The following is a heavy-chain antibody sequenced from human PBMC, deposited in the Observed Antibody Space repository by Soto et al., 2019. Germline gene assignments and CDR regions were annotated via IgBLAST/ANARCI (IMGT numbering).Heavy chain of an antibody. V-gene: IGHV1-3*01. D-gene: IGHD4-17*01. CDR3: AIYLYGVVLHFYYRIDV. Sequence: ASVKVSFKASGDSFTSFAIRWVRQAPGQRLEWMGGIIAVNGNTNYAQKFLGRVTITADESASTAYMEISGLTSEDTAVYYCAIYLYGVVLHFYYRIDVWGPGTLVTVSS. CDR1: GDSFTSFA. J-gene: IGHJ4*02. CDR2: IIAVNGNT.